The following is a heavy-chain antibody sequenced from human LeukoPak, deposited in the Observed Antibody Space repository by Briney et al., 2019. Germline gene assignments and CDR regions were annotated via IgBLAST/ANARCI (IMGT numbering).Heavy chain of an antibody. CDR1: GYSFTSYW. Sequence: GESLKISCKGSGYSFTSYWIGWGRQIPGKGLGWMGIIYPGDSDTRYSPSFQGQVTISADKSISTAYLQWSSLKASDTAMYYCARLGDYGDYVLNYWGQGTLVTVSS. J-gene: IGHJ4*02. V-gene: IGHV5-51*01. CDR3: ARLGDYGDYVLNY. D-gene: IGHD4-17*01. CDR2: IYPGDSDT.